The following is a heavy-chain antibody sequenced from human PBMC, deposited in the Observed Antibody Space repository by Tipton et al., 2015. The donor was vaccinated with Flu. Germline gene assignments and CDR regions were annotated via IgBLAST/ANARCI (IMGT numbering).Heavy chain of an antibody. Sequence: LSCTVSGGSVRSGSYYWSWIRRPPGKGLEWIGEINHSGSPNYNPSLKSRVTISVDTSKNQFSLKVTSLTAADTAVYYCARGSEYANAYLDFWGQGTLVTVSS. CDR2: INHSGSP. V-gene: IGHV4-34*01. CDR1: GGSVRSGSYY. D-gene: IGHD2-2*01. CDR3: ARGSEYANAYLDF. J-gene: IGHJ4*02.